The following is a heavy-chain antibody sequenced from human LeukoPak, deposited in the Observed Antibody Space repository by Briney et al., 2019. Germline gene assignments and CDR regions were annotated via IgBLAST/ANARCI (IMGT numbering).Heavy chain of an antibody. V-gene: IGHV3-9*02. CDR3: AKGGYDSSGYNPFPYYFDY. J-gene: IGHJ4*02. Sequence: GRSLRLSCAASGFTSDDYAMHWVRQAPGKGLEWVSGISWNSGSIGYADSVKGRFTISRDNAKNSLYLQMNSLRAEDTALYYCAKGGYDSSGYNPFPYYFDYWGQGTLVTVSS. CDR1: GFTSDDYA. D-gene: IGHD3-22*01. CDR2: ISWNSGSI.